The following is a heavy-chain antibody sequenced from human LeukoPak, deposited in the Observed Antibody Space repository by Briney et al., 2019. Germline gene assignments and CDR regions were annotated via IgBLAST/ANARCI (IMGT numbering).Heavy chain of an antibody. CDR3: ARGALSSPYYDFWSGYPRQYNWFDP. CDR1: GGSFSGYY. J-gene: IGHJ5*02. Sequence: SETLSLTCAVYGGSFSGYYWSWIRQPPGKGLEWIEEINHSGSTNYNPSLKSRVTISVDTSKNQFSLKLSSVTAADTAVYYCARGALSSPYYDFWSGYPRQYNWFDPWGQGTLVTVSS. D-gene: IGHD3-3*01. V-gene: IGHV4-34*01. CDR2: INHSGST.